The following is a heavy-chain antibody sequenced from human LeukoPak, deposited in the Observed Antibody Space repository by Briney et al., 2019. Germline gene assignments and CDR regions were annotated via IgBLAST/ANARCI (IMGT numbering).Heavy chain of an antibody. D-gene: IGHD3-22*01. CDR2: ISGIGAST. V-gene: IGHV3-23*01. J-gene: IGHJ4*02. Sequence: GGSLRLSCPASGFTFITYSMSWVRHAPGKWLECVSTISGIGASTYYADSVKGRFTISRDNSKNTLFLQMNSLRAEDTAVYHCAKGGGNYYDSSGYYNYFDYWGQGTLVTVSS. CDR1: GFTFITYS. CDR3: AKGGGNYYDSSGYYNYFDY.